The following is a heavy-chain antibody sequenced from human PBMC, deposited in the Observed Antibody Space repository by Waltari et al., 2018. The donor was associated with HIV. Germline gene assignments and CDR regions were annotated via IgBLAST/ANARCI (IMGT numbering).Heavy chain of an antibody. CDR3: ARGKKQWPDY. J-gene: IGHJ4*02. CDR1: GYTFTNHS. Sequence: QVQLVQSGSELKKPGASVKVSCQTSGYTFTNHSVNWVRQAPGQGLEWMGWINTKTGIPTYAQDFTGRFVFSLDTSVTTAYLQINNLKPEDTSLYFCARGKKQWPDYWGQGTLVTVSS. CDR2: INTKTGIP. D-gene: IGHD6-19*01. V-gene: IGHV7-4-1*02.